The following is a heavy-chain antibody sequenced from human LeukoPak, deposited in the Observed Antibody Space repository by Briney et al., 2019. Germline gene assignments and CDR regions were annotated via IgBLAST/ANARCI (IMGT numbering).Heavy chain of an antibody. V-gene: IGHV4-38-2*02. Sequence: PSETLSLTCTVSGHSISSGFYWGWIRQPPGKGLAWIGNIYHSGSTYYNPSLKSRVTISVDTSKNQFSLKLISVTAADTAMYYCASTYSLYDAFDIWGQGTMVTVSS. D-gene: IGHD1-26*01. CDR2: IYHSGST. CDR1: GHSISSGFY. CDR3: ASTYSLYDAFDI. J-gene: IGHJ3*02.